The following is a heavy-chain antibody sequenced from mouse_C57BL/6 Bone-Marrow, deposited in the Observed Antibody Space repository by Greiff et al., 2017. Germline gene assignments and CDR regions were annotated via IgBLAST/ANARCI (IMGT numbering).Heavy chain of an antibody. J-gene: IGHJ3*01. V-gene: IGHV1-63*01. CDR2: IYPGGGYT. CDR3: ARSGYAWFAY. D-gene: IGHD3-2*02. CDR1: GYTFTNYW. Sequence: QVQLQQSGAELVRPGTSVKMSCKASGYTFTNYWIGWAKQRPGHGLEWIGVIYPGGGYTNYNEKFKGKATLTADKSSSTAYMHVSSLTSEDSAIYYCARSGYAWFAYWGQGTLVTVSA.